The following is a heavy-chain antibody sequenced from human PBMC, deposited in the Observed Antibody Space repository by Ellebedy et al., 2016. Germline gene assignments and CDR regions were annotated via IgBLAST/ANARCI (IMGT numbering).Heavy chain of an antibody. Sequence: GGSLRLXXAASGFTFSSYWMSWVRQAPGKGLEWVANIKQDGSEKYYVDSVKGRFTISRDNAKNSLYLQMNSLRAEDTAVYYCAKPGIAARPEGWFDPWGQGTLVTVSS. CDR1: GFTFSSYW. D-gene: IGHD6-6*01. CDR3: AKPGIAARPEGWFDP. V-gene: IGHV3-7*03. J-gene: IGHJ5*02. CDR2: IKQDGSEK.